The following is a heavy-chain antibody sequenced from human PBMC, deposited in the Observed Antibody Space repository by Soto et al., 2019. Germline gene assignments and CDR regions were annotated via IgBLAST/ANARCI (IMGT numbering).Heavy chain of an antibody. J-gene: IGHJ6*02. CDR3: ARDRRYSGYDLRFYYYCGMDV. CDR2: IYYSGST. D-gene: IGHD5-12*01. V-gene: IGHV4-31*03. CDR1: GGSISSGVYY. Sequence: SETLSLTCTVSGGSISSGVYYWSWIRHHPGKGLEWIGYIYYSGSTYYNPSLKSRVTISVDTSKNQFSLKLSSVTAADTAVYYCARDRRYSGYDLRFYYYCGMDVWGQGTTVTVSS.